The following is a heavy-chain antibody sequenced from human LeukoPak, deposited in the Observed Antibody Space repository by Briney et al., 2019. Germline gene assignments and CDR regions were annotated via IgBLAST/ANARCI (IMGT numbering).Heavy chain of an antibody. CDR1: GIIMTKYW. V-gene: IGHV3-7*01. J-gene: IGHJ3*02. CDR2: IKQDGSEK. CDR3: ARDRSSSWPNDAFDI. D-gene: IGHD6-13*01. Sequence: GGSLRLSCAASGIIMTKYWMTWVRQVPGKGLEWVATIKQDGSEKYYVDSVKGRFTISRDNAKSSLSLQMNSLRAEDTAVYYCARDRSSSWPNDAFDIWGQGTMVTVSS.